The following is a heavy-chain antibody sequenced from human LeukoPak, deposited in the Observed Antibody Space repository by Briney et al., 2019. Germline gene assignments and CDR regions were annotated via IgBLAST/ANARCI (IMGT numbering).Heavy chain of an antibody. CDR1: GYISTGDY. V-gene: IGHV1-2*06. D-gene: IGHD3/OR15-3a*01. CDR2: INPNGGGT. J-gene: IGHJ4*02. CDR3: ARDPNPGLGNYCDY. Sequence: GASVKVSCKASGYISTGDYIHWVRQAPGQGLEWMGRINPNGGGTNYAQKFQGRVTMTSDTSFTTAYMELSRLTSDDTAVYYCARDPNPGLGNYCDYWGQGTLVTVSS.